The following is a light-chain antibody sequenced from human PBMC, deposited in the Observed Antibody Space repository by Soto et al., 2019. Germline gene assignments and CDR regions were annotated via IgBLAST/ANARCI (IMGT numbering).Light chain of an antibody. CDR1: SSNIGAGYD. Sequence: QSVLTQPPSVSGAPGQRVTISCTGSSSNIGAGYDVHWYQQLPGTAPKLLIYGNSNRPSGVPDRFSGSKSGTSASLAITGLEAEDEDDYDCQSYASSMSRHIYVFGTGTKLTVL. CDR3: QSYASSMSRHIYV. CDR2: GNS. V-gene: IGLV1-40*01. J-gene: IGLJ1*01.